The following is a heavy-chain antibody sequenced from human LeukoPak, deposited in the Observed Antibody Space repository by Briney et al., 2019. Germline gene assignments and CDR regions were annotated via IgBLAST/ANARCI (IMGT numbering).Heavy chain of an antibody. J-gene: IGHJ6*04. D-gene: IGHD3-10*01. CDR1: GFTFSGDN. CDR3: ATDGSGDYYYGMDV. Sequence: GGSLRLSCAASGFTFSGDNMNWVRQAPGKGLEWVSSISSSSSYIYYADSVKGRFTISRDNAKNSLYLQMNSLRAEDTAVYYCATDGSGDYYYGMDVWGKGTTVTVSS. CDR2: ISSSSSYI. V-gene: IGHV3-21*01.